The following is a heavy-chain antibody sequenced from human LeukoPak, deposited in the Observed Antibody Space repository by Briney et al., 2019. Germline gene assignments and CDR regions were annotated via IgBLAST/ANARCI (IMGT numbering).Heavy chain of an antibody. Sequence: PSETLSLTCTVSGGSISSYYWGWIRQPAGKGLEWIGRIYTSGSTNYNPSLKSRVTMSVYTSKNQFSLKLSSVTAADTAVYYCARDHLAAAGLEWLLSWFDPWGQGTLVTVSS. V-gene: IGHV4-4*07. D-gene: IGHD3-3*01. CDR1: GGSISSYY. J-gene: IGHJ5*02. CDR2: IYTSGST. CDR3: ARDHLAAAGLEWLLSWFDP.